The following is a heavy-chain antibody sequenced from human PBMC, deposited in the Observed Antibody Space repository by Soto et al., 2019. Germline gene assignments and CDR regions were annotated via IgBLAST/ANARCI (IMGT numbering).Heavy chain of an antibody. CDR2: IYYSGST. J-gene: IGHJ4*02. V-gene: IGHV4-59*01. CDR3: ARDLGYSGYGPIDY. Sequence: SETLSLTCTVSGGSISSYYWSWIRQPPGKGLEWIGYIYYSGSTNYNPSLKSRVTISVDPSKNQFSLKLSSVTAADTAVYYCARDLGYSGYGPIDYWGTGSLVTVSS. D-gene: IGHD5-12*01. CDR1: GGSISSYY.